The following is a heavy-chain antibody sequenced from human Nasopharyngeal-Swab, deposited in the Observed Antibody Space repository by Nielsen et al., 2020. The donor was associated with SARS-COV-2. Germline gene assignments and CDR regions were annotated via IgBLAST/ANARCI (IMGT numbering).Heavy chain of an antibody. Sequence: GESLKISCAASGFTFSSYAMSWVRQAPGKGLEWVSAISGSGGSTYYADSVKGRFTISRDNSKNTLYLQMNSLRAEDTAVYYCAKGNYAHYYYYYMDVWGKGTTVTVSS. V-gene: IGHV3-23*01. CDR2: ISGSGGST. J-gene: IGHJ6*03. CDR1: GFTFSSYA. D-gene: IGHD4-11*01. CDR3: AKGNYAHYYYYYMDV.